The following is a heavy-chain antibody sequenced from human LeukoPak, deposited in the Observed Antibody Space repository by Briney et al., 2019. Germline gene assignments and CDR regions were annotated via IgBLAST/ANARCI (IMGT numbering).Heavy chain of an antibody. V-gene: IGHV4-30-4*01. CDR2: IYYSGST. D-gene: IGHD1-26*01. CDR1: GGSISSGDYY. Sequence: SETLSLTCTVSGGSISSGDYYWSWIRQPPGKGLEWIGYIYYSGSTYYNPSPKSRVTISVDTSKNQFSLKLSSVTAADTAVHYCARGGGRRYYYYGMDVWGKGTTVTVSS. CDR3: ARGGGRRYYYYGMDV. J-gene: IGHJ6*04.